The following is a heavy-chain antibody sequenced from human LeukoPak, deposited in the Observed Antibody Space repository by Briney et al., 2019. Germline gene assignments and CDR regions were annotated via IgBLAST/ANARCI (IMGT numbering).Heavy chain of an antibody. Sequence: PGGSLRLSCAASGFTVSSNYMSWVRQAPGEGLEWVSVIYSGGSTYFADSVKGRFTISRDNSKNTLYLHMNSLRAEDTAVYYCARVFYDSSGYYWPFFDYWGQGTLVTVSS. D-gene: IGHD3-22*01. V-gene: IGHV3-53*01. CDR3: ARVFYDSSGYYWPFFDY. J-gene: IGHJ4*02. CDR2: IYSGGST. CDR1: GFTVSSNY.